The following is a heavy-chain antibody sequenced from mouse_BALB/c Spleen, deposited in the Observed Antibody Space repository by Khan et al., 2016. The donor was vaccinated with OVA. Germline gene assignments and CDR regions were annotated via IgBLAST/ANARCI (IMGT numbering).Heavy chain of an antibody. CDR3: ARGGAADYRNDGGAMEY. J-gene: IGHJ4*01. CDR1: GYTFTTAG. CDR2: INTHSGVP. D-gene: IGHD2-12*01. V-gene: IGHV9-4*02. Sequence: QIQLVQSGPELKKPGETVRISCKASGYTFTTAGIQWVQKMPGKGLKWIGWINTHSGVPKYAEDFKGRFAFSLEISVNTAYLQITNLKNEDTATDVCARGGAADYRNDGGAMEYWGQGTSVTVSS.